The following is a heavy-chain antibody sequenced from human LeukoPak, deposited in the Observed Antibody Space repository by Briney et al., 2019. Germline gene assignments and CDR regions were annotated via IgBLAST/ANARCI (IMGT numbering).Heavy chain of an antibody. V-gene: IGHV4-34*01. Sequence: SETLSLTCAVYGGSFSGYYWSWIRQPPGKGLEWIGEINHSGSTNYNPSLKSRVTISVDTSKNQFSLKLSSVTAADTAVYYCARLGWRFDYWGRGTLVTVSS. J-gene: IGHJ4*02. CDR2: INHSGST. CDR1: GGSFSGYY. D-gene: IGHD2-15*01. CDR3: ARLGWRFDY.